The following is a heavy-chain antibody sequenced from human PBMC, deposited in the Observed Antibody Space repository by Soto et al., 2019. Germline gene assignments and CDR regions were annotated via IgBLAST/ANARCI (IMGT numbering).Heavy chain of an antibody. V-gene: IGHV1-69*13. D-gene: IGHD3-22*01. J-gene: IGHJ4*02. CDR1: GGTFSSYA. CDR3: AKDREYYYDSSGYYYDPYFDY. Sequence: SVKVSCKASGGTFSSYAISWVRQAPGQGLEWMGGIIPIFGTANYAQKFQGRVTITADESTSTAYMELSSLRSEDTAVYYCAKDREYYYDSSGYYYDPYFDYWGQGTLVTVSS. CDR2: IIPIFGTA.